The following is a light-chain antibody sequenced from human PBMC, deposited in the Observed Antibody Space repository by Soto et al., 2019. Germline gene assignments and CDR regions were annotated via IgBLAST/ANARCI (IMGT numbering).Light chain of an antibody. CDR3: QLRSHWPWLT. J-gene: IGKJ4*01. V-gene: IGKV3-11*01. Sequence: EIVLTQSQATLSLSPGERATLSCRASQSVNNDLAWAQQKPGQDPRPVIYDVFNRTTGTPARFSGSGSGTDFTLTSSRLESEDFGVYYCQLRSHWPWLTFGGGTRVEIK. CDR1: QSVNND. CDR2: DVF.